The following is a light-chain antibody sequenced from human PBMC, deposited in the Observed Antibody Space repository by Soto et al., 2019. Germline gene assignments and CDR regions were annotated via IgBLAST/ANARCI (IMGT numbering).Light chain of an antibody. V-gene: IGKV1-33*01. CDR1: QNINNY. J-gene: IGKJ5*01. CDR2: DAS. CDR3: QQYENLPT. Sequence: DIPMTQSPSALSASVGDRATVTCQASQNINNYLNWYQQKPGRAPKLLIYDASNLEAGVPSRFRGSGSGTDFTFTISRLQPEDIATYYCQQYENLPTFGQGTRLEI.